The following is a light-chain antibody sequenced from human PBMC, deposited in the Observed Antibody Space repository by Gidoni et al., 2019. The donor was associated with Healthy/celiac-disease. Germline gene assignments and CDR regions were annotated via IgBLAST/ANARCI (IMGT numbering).Light chain of an antibody. CDR1: SGSIASNY. CDR3: QSYDSSNHGV. V-gene: IGLV6-57*01. CDR2: EDN. J-gene: IGLJ2*01. Sequence: NFMLTQPHSVSEPPGKTVTISCTRSSGSIASNYVQWYQQRPGSSPTTVIYEDNQRPSGVPDLFSGSIDSSSNSASLTISGLKTEDEADYYCQSYDSSNHGVFGGGTKLTVL.